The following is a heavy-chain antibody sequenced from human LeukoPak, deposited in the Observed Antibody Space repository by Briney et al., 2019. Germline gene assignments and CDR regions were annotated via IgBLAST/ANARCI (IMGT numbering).Heavy chain of an antibody. CDR1: GITFTGYY. D-gene: IGHD2-21*02. V-gene: IGHV1-2*02. J-gene: IGHJ4*02. CDR3: VREGNELLSKNFDY. Sequence: LKVSCKASGITFTGYYIHWVRQAPGQGLEWMGYINPHSGGTNSPQKFQGRVTMTTDTSISAAYMELSSLISDDTAMYYCVREGNELLSKNFDYWGQGTLVTVSS. CDR2: INPHSGGT.